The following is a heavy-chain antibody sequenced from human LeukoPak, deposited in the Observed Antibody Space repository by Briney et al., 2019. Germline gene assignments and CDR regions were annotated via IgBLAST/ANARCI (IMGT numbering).Heavy chain of an antibody. J-gene: IGHJ4*02. CDR1: GFTFSSYG. CDR2: IWYDGSNK. D-gene: IGHD2-8*01. CDR3: AKPYCTNGVCSGFDY. V-gene: IGHV3-33*06. Sequence: GGSLRLSCAASGFTFSSYGMHWVRQAPGKGLEWVAVIWYDGSNKYYADSVKGRFTISRDNSKNTPYLQMSSLRAEDTAVYYCAKPYCTNGVCSGFDYWGQGTLVTVSS.